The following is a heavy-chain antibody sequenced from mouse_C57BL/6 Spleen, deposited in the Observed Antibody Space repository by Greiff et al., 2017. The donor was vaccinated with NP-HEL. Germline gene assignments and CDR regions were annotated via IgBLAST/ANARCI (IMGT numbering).Heavy chain of an antibody. CDR1: GYTFTSYW. CDR2: IDPSDSYT. D-gene: IGHD1-2*01. J-gene: IGHJ2*01. V-gene: IGHV1-50*01. CDR3: ARRLYVDY. Sequence: QVQLQQSGAELVKPGASVKLSCKASGYTFTSYWMQWVKQRPGQGLEWIGEIDPSDSYTNYNQKFKGKATLTVDTSSSTAYMQLSSLTSEDSAVYYCARRLYVDYWGQGTTLTVSS.